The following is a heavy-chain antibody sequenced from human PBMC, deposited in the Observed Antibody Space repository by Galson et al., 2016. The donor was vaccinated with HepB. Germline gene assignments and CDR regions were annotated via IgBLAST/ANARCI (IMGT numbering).Heavy chain of an antibody. Sequence: SQWHNNYAESVKSRITITPDTSKNQFSLQLNSVTPEDTAVFYCVRAVPNWNYGMDVWGQGTTVTASS. J-gene: IGHJ6*02. V-gene: IGHV6-1*01. CDR3: VRAVPNWNYGMDV. CDR2: SQWHN. D-gene: IGHD1-1*01.